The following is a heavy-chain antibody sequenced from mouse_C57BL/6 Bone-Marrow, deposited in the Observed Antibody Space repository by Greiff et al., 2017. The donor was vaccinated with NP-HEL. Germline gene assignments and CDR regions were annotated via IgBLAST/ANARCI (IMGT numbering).Heavy chain of an antibody. CDR3: ARHRDYGSSLYYAMDY. CDR1: GFSLTSYG. J-gene: IGHJ4*01. D-gene: IGHD1-1*01. CDR2: IWSDGST. Sequence: VHLVESGPGLVAPSQSLSITCTVSGFSLTSYGVHWVRQPPGKGLEWLVVIWSDGSTTYNSALKSRLSISKDNSKSQVFLKMNSLQTDDTAMYYCARHRDYGSSLYYAMDYWGQGTSVTVSS. V-gene: IGHV2-6-1*01.